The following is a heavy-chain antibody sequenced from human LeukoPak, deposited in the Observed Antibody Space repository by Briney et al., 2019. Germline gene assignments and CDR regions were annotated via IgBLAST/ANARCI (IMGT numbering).Heavy chain of an antibody. CDR2: IKQDGSEK. D-gene: IGHD3-22*01. V-gene: IGHV3-7*01. CDR3: ASYYYDSSGYYGLDY. J-gene: IGHJ4*02. Sequence: PGGSLRLSCAASGFTFSSYWMSWVRQAPGKGLEWVANIKQDGSEKHYVDSVKGRFTISRDNAKNSLYLQMNSLRAEDTAVYYCASYYYDSSGYYGLDYWGQGTLVTASS. CDR1: GFTFSSYW.